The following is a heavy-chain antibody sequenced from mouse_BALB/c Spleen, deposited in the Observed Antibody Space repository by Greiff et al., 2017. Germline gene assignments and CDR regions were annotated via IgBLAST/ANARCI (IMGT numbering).Heavy chain of an antibody. J-gene: IGHJ3*01. CDR1: GFSLTSYG. CDR2: IWSGGST. V-gene: IGHV2-2*02. CDR3: ASMITTMSWFAY. Sequence: VQLQQSGPGLVQPSQSLSITCTVSGFSLTSYGVHWVRQSPGKGLEWLGVIWSGGSTDYNAAFISRLSISKDNSKSQVFFKMNSLQANDTAIYYCASMITTMSWFAYWGQGTLVTVSA. D-gene: IGHD2-4*01.